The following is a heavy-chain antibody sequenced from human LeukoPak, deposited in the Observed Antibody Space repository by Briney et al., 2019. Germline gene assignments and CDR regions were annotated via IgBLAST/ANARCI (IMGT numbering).Heavy chain of an antibody. Sequence: PGGSLRLSCAASGFTFSSYAMSWVRQAPGKGLEWVSAISGSGGSTYYADSVKGRFTISRDNSKNTLYPQMNSLRAEDTAVYYCAKKDQLRNWFDPWGQGTLVTVSS. CDR3: AKKDQLRNWFDP. J-gene: IGHJ5*02. D-gene: IGHD4-23*01. CDR2: ISGSGGST. CDR1: GFTFSSYA. V-gene: IGHV3-23*01.